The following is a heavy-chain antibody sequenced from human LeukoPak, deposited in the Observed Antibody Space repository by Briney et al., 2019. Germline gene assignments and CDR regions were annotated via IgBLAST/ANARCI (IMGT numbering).Heavy chain of an antibody. V-gene: IGHV3-48*03. J-gene: IGHJ6*03. CDR2: ISSSGSTI. D-gene: IGHD1-1*01. Sequence: GGSLRLSCAASGFTFSSYEMNWVRQAPGKGLEWVSYISSSGSTIYYADSVKGRFTISRDNAKNSLYLQMNSLRAEDTAVYYCARVGWNWKRDYYYMDVWGKGTTVTISS. CDR3: ARVGWNWKRDYYYMDV. CDR1: GFTFSSYE.